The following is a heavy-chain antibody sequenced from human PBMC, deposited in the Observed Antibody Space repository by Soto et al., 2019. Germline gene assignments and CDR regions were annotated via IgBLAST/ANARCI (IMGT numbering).Heavy chain of an antibody. V-gene: IGHV1-3*01. CDR1: GYTFNLYS. CDR3: AGAAYYYDSSGFYH. Sequence: ASVKVSCKASGYTFNLYSIHWVRQAPGQRLEWMGWINAGNGYTKYSHNFQGRVTITRDTSASTAYMELSSLRSEDTAVYYCAGAAYYYDSSGFYHWGQGTLVTVSS. J-gene: IGHJ4*02. D-gene: IGHD3-22*01. CDR2: INAGNGYT.